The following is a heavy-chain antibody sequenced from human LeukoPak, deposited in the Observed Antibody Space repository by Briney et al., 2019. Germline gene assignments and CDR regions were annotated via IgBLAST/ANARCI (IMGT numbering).Heavy chain of an antibody. V-gene: IGHV3-30*02. Sequence: GGSLRLSCAASGFTFSSYGMHWVRQAPGEGLEWVAFIRYDGSNKYYADSVKGRFTISRDNSKNTLYLQMNSLRAEDTAVYYCAKCDRGRWGFDYWGQGTLVTVSS. D-gene: IGHD1-26*01. CDR2: IRYDGSNK. CDR3: AKCDRGRWGFDY. J-gene: IGHJ4*02. CDR1: GFTFSSYG.